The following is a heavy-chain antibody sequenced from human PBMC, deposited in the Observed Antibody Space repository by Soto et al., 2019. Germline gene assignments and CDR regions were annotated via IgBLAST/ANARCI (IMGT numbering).Heavy chain of an antibody. V-gene: IGHV1-2*04. CDR2: INPNSGGT. Sequence: ASVKVSCKASGYTFTSYYMHWVRQAPGQGLEWMGIINPNSGGTNYAQKFQGWVTMTRDTSISTAYMELSRLRSDDTAVYYCARGFLNVDTAMVTIKSYYYYGMDVWGQGTTVTVSS. CDR3: ARGFLNVDTAMVTIKSYYYYGMDV. CDR1: GYTFTSYY. D-gene: IGHD5-18*01. J-gene: IGHJ6*02.